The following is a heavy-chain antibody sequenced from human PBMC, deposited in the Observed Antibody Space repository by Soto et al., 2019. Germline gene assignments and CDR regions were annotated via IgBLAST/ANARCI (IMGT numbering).Heavy chain of an antibody. CDR2: INPNSGAT. J-gene: IGHJ4*02. D-gene: IGHD4-17*01. Sequence: QVQLVQSGAEVKKPGASVKVSCKASGYTFTGYYLHWVRQAPGQGLEWMAWINPNSGATNYAQRFQGRVTMTRDTSISTAYMELSRLRSDDTAVYYCARFYGDYGGFDYWGQGTLVTVSS. V-gene: IGHV1-2*02. CDR1: GYTFTGYY. CDR3: ARFYGDYGGFDY.